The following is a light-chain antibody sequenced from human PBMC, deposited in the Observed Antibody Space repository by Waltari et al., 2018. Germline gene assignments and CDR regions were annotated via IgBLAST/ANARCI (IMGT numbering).Light chain of an antibody. CDR3: QQHYSNPFT. Sequence: DIQLTQSPSFLSASVGDSVTITSPASQGISSYLAWYQQKPGKAPKLLIYAASTLQAGVPARFSGSGSGTEFTLTISSLPPEDFATYYCQQHYSNPFTFGPGTKVDIK. V-gene: IGKV1-9*01. CDR2: AAS. CDR1: QGISSY. J-gene: IGKJ3*01.